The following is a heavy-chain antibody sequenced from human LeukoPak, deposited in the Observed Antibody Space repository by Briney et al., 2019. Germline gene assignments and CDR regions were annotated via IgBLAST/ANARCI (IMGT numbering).Heavy chain of an antibody. D-gene: IGHD3-9*01. J-gene: IGHJ5*02. CDR3: FDP. V-gene: IGHV2-5*02. CDR1: GFSLSTSGVG. Sequence: SGPTLVNPTQTLTLTCTFSGFSLSTSGVGVGWIRQPPGKALEWLALIYWDDDKRYSPSLKRRLTITKDTSKNQVVLTMTNMLTGYKRRVAWFDPWGQGTLVTVSS. CDR2: IYWDDDK.